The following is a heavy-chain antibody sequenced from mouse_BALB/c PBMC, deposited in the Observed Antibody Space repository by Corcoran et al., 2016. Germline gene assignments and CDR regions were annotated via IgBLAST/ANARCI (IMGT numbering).Heavy chain of an antibody. V-gene: IGHV9-1*02. CDR1: GYTFTNYG. J-gene: IGHJ4*01. CDR2: INTYTGEP. CDR3: AREPYALDY. Sequence: QIQLVQSGPELKKPGETVKIPCKASGYTFTNYGMNWVKQAPGKGLKWMGWINTYTGEPTYADDFKGRFAFSLESSASTAYLQINNLKNEDMSTYFCAREPYALDYWGQGTSVTVSS.